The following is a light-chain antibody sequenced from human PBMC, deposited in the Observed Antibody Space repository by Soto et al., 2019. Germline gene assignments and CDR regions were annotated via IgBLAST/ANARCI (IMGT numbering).Light chain of an antibody. CDR3: CSYAGNNALV. V-gene: IGLV2-23*02. J-gene: IGLJ3*02. CDR1: SSNVGSYNF. CDR2: EVS. Sequence: QSVLTQPASVSGSRGQSITISCTGTSSNVGSYNFVSWYRQYPGKAPELIIYEVSQRPSTFFNRFSGFKSGNTASLTISGLQSDDEADYYCCSYAGNNALVFGGGTKLTVL.